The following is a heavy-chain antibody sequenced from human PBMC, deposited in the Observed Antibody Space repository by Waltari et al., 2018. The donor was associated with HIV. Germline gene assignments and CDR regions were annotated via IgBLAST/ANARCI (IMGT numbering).Heavy chain of an antibody. CDR1: GGSLRGYY. D-gene: IGHD2-15*01. CDR2: MKHKGRA. J-gene: IGHJ6*02. V-gene: IGHV4-34*01. CDR3: ARGQDAILNGKYYYDGMDV. Sequence: QVQLKQWGSGLLRSSETLSLSCAVYGGSLRGYYWTWVRRTPQKGLEWIGEMKHKGRARYSPPLRSRVAIALDTSKNQFSLKMTSVTAADTGVYYCARGQDAILNGKYYYDGMDVWGQGTTVIVSS.